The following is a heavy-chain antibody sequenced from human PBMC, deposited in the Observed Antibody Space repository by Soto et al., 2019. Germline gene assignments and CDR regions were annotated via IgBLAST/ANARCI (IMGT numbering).Heavy chain of an antibody. CDR3: ASRNVHDYGDYAPPLDYYGMDV. Sequence: ASVKVSCKASGYTFTSYYMHWVRQAPGQGLEWMGIINPSGGSTSYAQKFQGRVTMTRDTSTSTVYMELSSLRSEDTAVYYCASRNVHDYGDYAPPLDYYGMDVWGQGTTVTVSS. V-gene: IGHV1-46*03. CDR1: GYTFTSYY. J-gene: IGHJ6*02. D-gene: IGHD4-17*01. CDR2: INPSGGST.